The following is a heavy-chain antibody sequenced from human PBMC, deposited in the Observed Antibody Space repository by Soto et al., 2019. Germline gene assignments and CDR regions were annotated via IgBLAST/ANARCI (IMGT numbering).Heavy chain of an antibody. CDR1: GGSISSTSYY. CDR3: ARHGSIVGASGYFQQ. J-gene: IGHJ1*01. D-gene: IGHD1-26*01. CDR2: FYYSGST. Sequence: SETLSLTCTVSGGSISSTSYYWGWIRQPPGKGLEWIGSFYYSGSTYYNPSLKSRVTISVDTSKNQFSLKLSSVTAADTAVYYCARHGSIVGASGYFQQWGQGTLVTVSS. V-gene: IGHV4-39*01.